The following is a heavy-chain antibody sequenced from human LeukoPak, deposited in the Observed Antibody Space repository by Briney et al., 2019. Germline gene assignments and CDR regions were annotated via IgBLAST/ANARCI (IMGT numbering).Heavy chain of an antibody. CDR3: ARGATAALTA. D-gene: IGHD6-25*01. CDR2: TYYRSKWYN. J-gene: IGHJ5*02. V-gene: IGHV6-1*01. Sequence: SQTLSLTFAISGDSVSSNSATWNWIRHSPSRALEWLGRTYYRSKWYNDYAVPVKSRITIHPYTSKNQFSLQLNSVTPEDTAVYYCARGATAALTAWGQGTLVTVSS. CDR1: GDSVSSNSAT.